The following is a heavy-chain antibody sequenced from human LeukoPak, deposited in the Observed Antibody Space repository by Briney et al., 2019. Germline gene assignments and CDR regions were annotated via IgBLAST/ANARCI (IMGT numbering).Heavy chain of an antibody. V-gene: IGHV1-69*05. J-gene: IGHJ4*02. CDR3: ARAHYYDSSGYYPYYFDY. Sequence: ASVKVSCKASGGTFISYAISWVRQAPGQGVEGMGGSIPFFGTANYAQKFQCRVTITTDESTSTAYMELSSLRSEDTAVYYCARAHYYDSSGYYPYYFDYWGQGTLVTVSS. CDR1: GGTFISYA. D-gene: IGHD3-22*01. CDR2: SIPFFGTA.